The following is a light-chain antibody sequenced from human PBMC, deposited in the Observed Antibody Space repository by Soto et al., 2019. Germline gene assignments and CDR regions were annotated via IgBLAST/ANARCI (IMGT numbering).Light chain of an antibody. CDR1: QSVSSY. CDR3: KQRINWPLT. V-gene: IGKV3-11*01. CDR2: DAS. Sequence: EIVLTQSPATLSLSPGERATLSCRASQSVSSYLAWYRQKPGQAPRLLIYDASNRATGIPARFSGSGSGTDFTLTISSLEPEDFAVYYCKQRINWPLTFGGGTKVEIK. J-gene: IGKJ4*01.